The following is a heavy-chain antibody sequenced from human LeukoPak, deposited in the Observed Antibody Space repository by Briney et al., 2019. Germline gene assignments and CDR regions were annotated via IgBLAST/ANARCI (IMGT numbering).Heavy chain of an antibody. V-gene: IGHV1-8*01. J-gene: IGHJ4*02. D-gene: IGHD4-17*01. CDR2: MNPNSGNT. CDR1: GGTFNNYA. Sequence: WASVKVSCKASGGTFNNYAFTWVRQATGQGLEWMGWMNPNSGNTGYAQKFQGRVTMTRNTSISTAYMELSSLRSEDTAVYYCASMSPYGDPSFDYWGQGTPVTVSS. CDR3: ASMSPYGDPSFDY.